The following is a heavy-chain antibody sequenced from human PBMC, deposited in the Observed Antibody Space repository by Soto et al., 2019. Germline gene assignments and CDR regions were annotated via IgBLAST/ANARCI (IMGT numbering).Heavy chain of an antibody. CDR2: ISYDGSNK. CDR3: ARSVAIAAAGTALGY. Sequence: GGSLRLSCAASGFTFSSYAMHWVRQAPGKGLEWVAVISYDGSNKYYADSVKGRFTISRDNSKNTLYLQMNSLRAEDTAVYYCARSVAIAAAGTALGYWGQGTLVTVSS. D-gene: IGHD6-13*01. CDR1: GFTFSSYA. J-gene: IGHJ4*02. V-gene: IGHV3-30-3*01.